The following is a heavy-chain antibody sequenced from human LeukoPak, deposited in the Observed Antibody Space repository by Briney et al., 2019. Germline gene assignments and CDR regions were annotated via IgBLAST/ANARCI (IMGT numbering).Heavy chain of an antibody. V-gene: IGHV4-61*02. D-gene: IGHD1-1*01. CDR1: GGSISSGSYY. Sequence: ASETLSLTCTVSGGSISSGSYYWSWIRQPAGKGLEWIGRIYTSGSTNYNPSLKSRVTMSVDTSKNQFSLKLSSVTAADTAVYYCARTPMNWNYWYFDLWGRGTLVTVSS. CDR2: IYTSGST. J-gene: IGHJ2*01. CDR3: ARTPMNWNYWYFDL.